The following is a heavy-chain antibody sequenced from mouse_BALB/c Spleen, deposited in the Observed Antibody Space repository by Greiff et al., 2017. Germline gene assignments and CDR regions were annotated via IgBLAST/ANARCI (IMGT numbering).Heavy chain of an antibody. CDR3: ARGGVPYAMDY. CDR1: GFSLTGYG. V-gene: IGHV2-6-7*01. Sequence: VQLKESGPGLVAPSQSLSITCTVSGFSLTGYGVNWVRQPPGKGLEWLGMIWGDGSTDYNSALKSRLSISKDNSKSQVFLKMNSLQTDDTARYYCARGGVPYAMDYWGQGTSVTVSS. CDR2: IWGDGST. J-gene: IGHJ4*01.